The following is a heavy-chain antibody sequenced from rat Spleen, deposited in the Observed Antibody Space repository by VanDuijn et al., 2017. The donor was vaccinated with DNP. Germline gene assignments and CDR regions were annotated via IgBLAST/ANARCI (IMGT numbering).Heavy chain of an antibody. V-gene: IGHV5-35*01. J-gene: IGHJ2*01. D-gene: IGHD1-11*01. Sequence: EVQLVESGGGLIQPGRSMKLSCAASGFPFSSNWLSWIRQAPGKGLEWVATINPDGSSTNYPDTVKGRFVISKDNAKNSGYLQMNSLRSEDTAMYYCTRTTTEVPFDYWGQGVMVTVSS. CDR1: GFPFSSNW. CDR3: TRTTTEVPFDY. CDR2: INPDGSST.